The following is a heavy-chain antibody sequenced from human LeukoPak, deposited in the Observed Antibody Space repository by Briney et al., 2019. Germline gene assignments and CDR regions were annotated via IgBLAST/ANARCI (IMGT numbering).Heavy chain of an antibody. Sequence: SETLSLTCTVSGGSISSGGYYWGWIRQHPGKGLEWIGYIYYSGSTYYNPSLKSRVTISVDTSKNQFSLKLSSVTAADTTVYYCARGEVKKTTVNLFDPWGQGTLVTVSS. CDR1: GGSISSGGYY. CDR3: ARGEVKKTTVNLFDP. D-gene: IGHD4-17*01. CDR2: IYYSGST. V-gene: IGHV4-31*03. J-gene: IGHJ5*02.